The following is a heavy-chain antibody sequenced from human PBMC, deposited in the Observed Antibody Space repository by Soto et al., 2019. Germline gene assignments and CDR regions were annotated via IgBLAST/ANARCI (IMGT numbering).Heavy chain of an antibody. CDR3: ARHVGMDYGDYGSYFDY. J-gene: IGHJ4*02. V-gene: IGHV4-39*01. Sequence: SETLSLTCTVSGGSIRSSSYYWGWIRQPPGKGLEWIGSIYYSGSTYYNPSLKSRVTISVDTSKNQFSLKLSSVTAADTAVYYCARHVGMDYGDYGSYFDYWGQGTLVTV. CDR1: GGSIRSSSYY. D-gene: IGHD4-17*01. CDR2: IYYSGST.